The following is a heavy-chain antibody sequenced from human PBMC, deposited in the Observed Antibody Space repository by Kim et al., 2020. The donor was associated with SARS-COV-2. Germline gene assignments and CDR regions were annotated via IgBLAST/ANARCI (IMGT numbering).Heavy chain of an antibody. V-gene: IGHV3-21*01. CDR3: SKSMVASVAGTFDY. CDR2: ISSSSSYI. J-gene: IGHJ4*02. Sequence: GGSLRLSCAASGFTFRSYSMNWVRQAPGKGLEWVSSISSSSSYIYYADSVKGRFTISRDNAENSLYLQMNSLRAEDTAVYYCSKSMVASVAGTFDYWGQGTLVTVSS. D-gene: IGHD6-19*01. CDR1: GFTFRSYS.